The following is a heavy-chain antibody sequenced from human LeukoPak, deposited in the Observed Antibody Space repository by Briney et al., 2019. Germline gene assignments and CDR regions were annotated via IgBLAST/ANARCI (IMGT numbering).Heavy chain of an antibody. Sequence: PGGSLRLSCVVSGFLFSSNTLTWVRQAPGKGLEWGAVIWYDGSNKYYADSVKGRFTISRDNSKNTLYLQMNSLRAEDTAVYYCAKDRYTNYVPESWGQGTLVTVSS. D-gene: IGHD4-11*01. CDR3: AKDRYTNYVPES. CDR2: IWYDGSNK. J-gene: IGHJ5*02. CDR1: GFLFSSNT. V-gene: IGHV3-33*06.